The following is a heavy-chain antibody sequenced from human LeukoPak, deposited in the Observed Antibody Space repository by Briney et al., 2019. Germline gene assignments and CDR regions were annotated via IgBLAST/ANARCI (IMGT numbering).Heavy chain of an antibody. CDR3: AKDPYIVSSTSQNWFDP. CDR2: ISGSGGST. CDR1: GFTFSSYA. D-gene: IGHD2-2*01. V-gene: IGHV3-23*01. Sequence: PGGSLRLSCAASGFTFSSYAMSWVRQAPGKGLELVSAISGSGGSTYYADSVKGRFTISRDNSKNTLYLQMNSLRAEDTAVYYCAKDPYIVSSTSQNWFDPWGQGTLVTVSS. J-gene: IGHJ5*02.